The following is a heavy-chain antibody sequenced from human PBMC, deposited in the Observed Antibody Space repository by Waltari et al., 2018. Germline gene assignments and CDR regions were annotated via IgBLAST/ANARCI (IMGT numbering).Heavy chain of an antibody. CDR3: ARGHGDYSNWFDP. CDR1: GGSFSGYY. Sequence: QVQLQQWGAGLLKPSETLSLTCAVYGGSFSGYYWSWIRQPPGKGLEWIGEINHSGSTNYNPSLKSRVTISVDTSKNQFSLKLSSVTAADTAGYYCARGHGDYSNWFDPWGQGT. D-gene: IGHD4-4*01. J-gene: IGHJ5*02. CDR2: INHSGST. V-gene: IGHV4-34*01.